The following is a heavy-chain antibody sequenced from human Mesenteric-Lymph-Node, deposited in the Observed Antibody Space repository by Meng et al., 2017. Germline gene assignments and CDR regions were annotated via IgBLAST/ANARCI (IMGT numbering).Heavy chain of an antibody. J-gene: IGHJ5*02. CDR3: ARRVIRCLWFGESLTNWFDP. D-gene: IGHD3-10*01. CDR2: IYYSGST. Sequence: SETLSLTCTVSGGSISSGGYYWGWIRQHPGKGLEWIGYIYYSGSTYYNPSLKSRVTISVDTSKNQFSLKLSSVTAADTAVYFYARRVIRCLWFGESLTNWFDPWGQGTLVTVSS. V-gene: IGHV4-31*03. CDR1: GGSISSGGYY.